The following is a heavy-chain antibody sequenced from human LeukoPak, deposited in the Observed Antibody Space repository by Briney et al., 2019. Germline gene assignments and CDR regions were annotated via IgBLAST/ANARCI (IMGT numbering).Heavy chain of an antibody. J-gene: IGHJ6*02. D-gene: IGHD5-18*01. CDR3: TTDLYTANGAYYYYYGMDV. Sequence: GGSLRLSCAASGFTFSNAWMSWVRQAPGKGLEWVGRIKSKTDGGTTDYAAPVKGRFTISRDDSKNTLYLHMNSLKTEDTAVYYCTTDLYTANGAYYYYYGMDVWGQGTTVTVSS. V-gene: IGHV3-15*01. CDR2: IKSKTDGGTT. CDR1: GFTFSNAW.